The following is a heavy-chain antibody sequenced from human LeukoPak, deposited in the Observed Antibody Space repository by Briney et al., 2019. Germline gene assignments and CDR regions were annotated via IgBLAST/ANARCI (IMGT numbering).Heavy chain of an antibody. D-gene: IGHD1-26*01. V-gene: IGHV3-21*01. CDR1: GFTFSSYS. Sequence: GGSLRPSCAASGFTFSSYSKKWVRQAAGKGLEWVSSIISGSSYIYYADSVKGRLTISRDNAKNSLYLQIHSLRAEDTAVYDCARDGPFVGATLGAFDIWGQGTMVTVSS. CDR3: ARDGPFVGATLGAFDI. J-gene: IGHJ3*02. CDR2: IISGSSYI.